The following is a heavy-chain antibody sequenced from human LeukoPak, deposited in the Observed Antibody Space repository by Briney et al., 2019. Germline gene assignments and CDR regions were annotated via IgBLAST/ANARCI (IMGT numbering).Heavy chain of an antibody. CDR1: GGSITSYY. J-gene: IGHJ6*03. CDR3: AGETGTRLDRVYFYYMDV. Sequence: PSETLSLTCTVSGGSITSYYLSWIRQPAGHGLERIGRVYISVSIYYNPTLTRRVTMSVDTSKNHFSLKLSSVTGADTAVYYCAGETGTRLDRVYFYYMDVWGKGTTVTVSS. V-gene: IGHV4-4*07. CDR2: VYISVSI. D-gene: IGHD1-1*01.